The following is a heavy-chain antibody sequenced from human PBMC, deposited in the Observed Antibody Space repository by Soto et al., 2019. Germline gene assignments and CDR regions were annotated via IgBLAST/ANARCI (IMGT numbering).Heavy chain of an antibody. CDR1: GFTFSSYG. V-gene: IGHV3-30*18. D-gene: IGHD5-12*01. CDR2: ISYDGSNK. CDR3: AKGHSGYDLLFFDI. Sequence: PGGSLRLSXAASGFTFSSYGMHWVRQAPGKGLEWVAVISYDGSNKYYADSVKGRFTISRDNSKNTLYLQMNSLRAEDTAVYYCAKGHSGYDLLFFDIWGQGTMVTVSS. J-gene: IGHJ3*02.